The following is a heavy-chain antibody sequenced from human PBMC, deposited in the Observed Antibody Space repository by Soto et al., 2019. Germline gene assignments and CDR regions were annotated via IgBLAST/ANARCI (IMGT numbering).Heavy chain of an antibody. CDR3: AQLGCSQNDFKRLVS. Sequence: GGSLRLSCAASGFTLTAFGMHWVRQAPGKRLEWVAGLSYNGNKKYYGDSVKGRFTVSRDNSKKILYLEMNSLRKEDSAVYFCAQLGCSQNDFKRLVSWCQGTLVTVSS. D-gene: IGHD1-1*01. CDR2: LSYNGNKK. J-gene: IGHJ5*01. CDR1: GFTLTAFG. V-gene: IGHV3-30*18.